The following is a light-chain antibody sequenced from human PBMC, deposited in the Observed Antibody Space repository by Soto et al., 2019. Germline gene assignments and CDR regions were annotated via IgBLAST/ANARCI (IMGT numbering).Light chain of an antibody. CDR2: DVS. CDR3: QQYDSYYT. CDR1: QRISMW. J-gene: IGKJ2*01. V-gene: IGKV1-5*01. Sequence: DIQLTQSPSSLSTFVGDRVAITCRASQRISMWLAWYQPKPGKAPTLLIYDVSRLESGVPSRFSGSGSGTEFTLTINSVQPDDFATYYCQQYDSYYTFGQGTKVDIK.